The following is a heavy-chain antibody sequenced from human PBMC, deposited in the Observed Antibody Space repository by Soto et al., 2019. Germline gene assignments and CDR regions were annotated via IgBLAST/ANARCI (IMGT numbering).Heavy chain of an antibody. CDR1: GGSISSNY. J-gene: IGHJ4*02. CDR2: VYNSGST. V-gene: IGHV4-59*01. D-gene: IGHD6-13*01. CDR3: ARYRREAVAGYTLDN. Sequence: ASETLSLTCTVSGGSISSNYWTWIRQPRGKGLEWIGYVYNSGSTNYNPSLKSRVTISEDTSKSQFSLKVNSMTAADTAVYYCARYRREAVAGYTLDNWGQGILVTVSS.